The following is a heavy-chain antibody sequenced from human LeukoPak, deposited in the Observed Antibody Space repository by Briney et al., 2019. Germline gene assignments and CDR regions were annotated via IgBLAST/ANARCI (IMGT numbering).Heavy chain of an antibody. D-gene: IGHD2-8*01. CDR3: AREEANCTNGVCYSYNWFDP. V-gene: IGHV1-2*02. CDR1: GYTFTGYY. Sequence: EASVKVSCKASGYTFTGYYMHWVRQAPGQGLEWMGWINPNSGGTNYAQKFQGRVTMTRDTSISTAYMELSRLRSDDTAVYYCAREEANCTNGVCYSYNWFDPWGQGTLVTVSS. CDR2: INPNSGGT. J-gene: IGHJ5*02.